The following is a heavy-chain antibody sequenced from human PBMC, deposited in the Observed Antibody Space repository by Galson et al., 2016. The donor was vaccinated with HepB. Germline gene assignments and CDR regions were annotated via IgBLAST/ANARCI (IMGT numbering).Heavy chain of an antibody. V-gene: IGHV3-23*01. CDR1: GFVFSNFG. D-gene: IGHD2-8*01. CDR3: AKERLVRRIFDH. Sequence: SLRLSCAASGFVFSNFGLSWVRQAPGKGLEWVASISTRRTTYYSDSVQGRSTISRDNSNNTLYQQMNGLRAEDTAVYYCAKERLVRRIFDHWGQGTLLTVSS. CDR2: ISTRRTT. J-gene: IGHJ4*02.